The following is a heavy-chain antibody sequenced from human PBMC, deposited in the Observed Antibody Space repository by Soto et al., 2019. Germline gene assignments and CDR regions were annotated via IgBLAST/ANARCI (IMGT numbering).Heavy chain of an antibody. CDR1: GFTFSSYG. J-gene: IGHJ4*02. D-gene: IGHD3-3*01. CDR3: AKDSEKLTYYVFWSGYYAY. CDR2: ISYDGSNK. Sequence: PGGSLRLSFAASGFTFSSYGMHWVSQDPGKGLEWVAVISYDGSNKYYADSVKGRFTISRDNAKNTLYLQINSLRAEDTAVYYCAKDSEKLTYYVFWSGYYAYWGQGTLVTVSS. V-gene: IGHV3-30*18.